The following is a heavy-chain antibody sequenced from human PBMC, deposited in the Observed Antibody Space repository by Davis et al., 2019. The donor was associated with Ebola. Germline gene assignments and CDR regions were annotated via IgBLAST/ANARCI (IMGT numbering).Heavy chain of an antibody. J-gene: IGHJ4*02. Sequence: MPSETLSLTCTVSGGSISSSSYYWGWIRQPPGKGLEWIGSISYSGSTYYNPSLKSRVTISVDTSKNQFSLKLSSVTAADTAVYYCAREGGGNFDYWGQGTLVTVSS. V-gene: IGHV4-39*07. CDR2: ISYSGST. CDR1: GGSISSSSYY. D-gene: IGHD4-23*01. CDR3: AREGGGNFDY.